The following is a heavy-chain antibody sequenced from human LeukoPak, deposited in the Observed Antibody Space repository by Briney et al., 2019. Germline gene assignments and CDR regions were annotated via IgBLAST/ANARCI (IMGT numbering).Heavy chain of an antibody. D-gene: IGHD3-22*01. V-gene: IGHV3-74*01. CDR2: IFSDGSST. CDR3: ARVPYDSSGYYYFYYFDY. Sequence: GGSLRLSCAASGFTFSSYWMHWVRQAPGKGLVWVSRIFSDGSSTSYADSVKGRFTISRDNAKNTLYLQMNSLRAEDTAVYYCARVPYDSSGYYYFYYFDYWGQGTLVTVSS. CDR1: GFTFSSYW. J-gene: IGHJ4*02.